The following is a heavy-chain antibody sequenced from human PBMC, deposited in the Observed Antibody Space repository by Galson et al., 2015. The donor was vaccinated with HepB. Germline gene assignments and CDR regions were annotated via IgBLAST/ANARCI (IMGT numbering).Heavy chain of an antibody. CDR1: GDSVSSHSAA. CDR2: TYYRSKWYN. V-gene: IGHV6-1*01. Sequence: CAISGDSVSSHSAAWNWIRQSPSRGLEWLGRTYYRSKWYNDYAVSVKSRITINPDTSKNQFSLQLNSVTPEDTAVYYCARDKVVVAATPLDYWGQGTLVTVSS. D-gene: IGHD2-15*01. J-gene: IGHJ4*02. CDR3: ARDKVVVAATPLDY.